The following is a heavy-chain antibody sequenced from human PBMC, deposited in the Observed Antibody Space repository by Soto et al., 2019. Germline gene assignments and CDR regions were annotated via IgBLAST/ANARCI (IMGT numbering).Heavy chain of an antibody. D-gene: IGHD3-22*01. CDR1: GYTFTSYY. Sequence: QVQLVQSGAEVKKPGASVKVSCKASGYTFTSYYMHWVRQAPGQGLEWMGIINPSGGSTSYAQKFQGRVTMTRDTSTSTVYMELSSLRSDDTAVYYCARRDYYYDSSGREYFQHWGQGTLVTVSS. J-gene: IGHJ1*01. V-gene: IGHV1-46*01. CDR2: INPSGGST. CDR3: ARRDYYYDSSGREYFQH.